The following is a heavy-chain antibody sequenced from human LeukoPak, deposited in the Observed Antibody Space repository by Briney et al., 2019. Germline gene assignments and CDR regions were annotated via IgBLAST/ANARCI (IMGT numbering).Heavy chain of an antibody. V-gene: IGHV1-2*02. CDR3: ARARGLYCSSTSCYSYYFDY. J-gene: IGHJ4*02. CDR1: GYTFTGYY. D-gene: IGHD2-2*02. Sequence: ASVKVSCKASGYTFTGYYIHWVRQAPGQGLEWMGWINPNSGGTNYAQKFQGRVTMTRDTSISTAYMELSRLRSDDTAVYYCARARGLYCSSTSCYSYYFDYWGQGTLVTVSS. CDR2: INPNSGGT.